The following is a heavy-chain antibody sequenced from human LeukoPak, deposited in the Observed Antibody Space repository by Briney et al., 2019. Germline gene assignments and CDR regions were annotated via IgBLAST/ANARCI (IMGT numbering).Heavy chain of an antibody. CDR1: GLTFSNSW. V-gene: IGHV3-7*01. D-gene: IGHD5-18*01. CDR2: INPDGSKV. Sequence: TGGSLRLSCTAYGLTFSNSWMTWVRQTPGKELEWVATINPDGSKVDYVGSVRGRFTISRDNAKNSLYLQMSSLRAEDPAVFYCARDRGYTSFDYWGQGTLVAVSS. J-gene: IGHJ4*02. CDR3: ARDRGYTSFDY.